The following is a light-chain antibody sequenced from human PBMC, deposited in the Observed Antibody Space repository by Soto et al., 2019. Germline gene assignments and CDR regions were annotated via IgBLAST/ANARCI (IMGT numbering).Light chain of an antibody. CDR1: QSISSR. J-gene: IGKJ1*01. CDR2: KAS. Sequence: DIPMTQSPSTLSASVGDRVTITCRASQSISSRLVWYQQKPGQAPKVLIYKASSLESGVPSRFSGAGSGTEFTLTINSLQPDDFATYYCQHYNTYPWTFGQGTKV. V-gene: IGKV1-5*03. CDR3: QHYNTYPWT.